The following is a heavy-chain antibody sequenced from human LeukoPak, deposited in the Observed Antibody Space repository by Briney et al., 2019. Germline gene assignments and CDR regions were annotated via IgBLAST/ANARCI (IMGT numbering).Heavy chain of an antibody. J-gene: IGHJ4*02. CDR2: IYYSGST. V-gene: IGHV4-31*03. CDR3: ARHSGVAAASTSFDY. D-gene: IGHD6-13*01. Sequence: SETLSLTCTVSGGSISSGGYYWSWIRQHPGKGLEWIGYIYYSGSTYYNPSLKSRVTISVDTSKNQFSLKLRSMTATDTAVYYCARHSGVAAASTSFDYWGQGTLVTVSS. CDR1: GGSISSGGYY.